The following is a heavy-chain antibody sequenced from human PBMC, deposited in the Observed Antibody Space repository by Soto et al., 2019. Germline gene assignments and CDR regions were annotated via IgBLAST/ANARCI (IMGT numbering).Heavy chain of an antibody. V-gene: IGHV4-39*01. J-gene: IGHJ5*02. D-gene: IGHD3-22*01. Sequence: QLQLQESGPGLVRPSETLSLTCTVAGDSISSSDYNWGWFRQSPGKGLEWIGTFYSGSLYYNPSLQRRVIISVASSKNPVALRIKPVTAAATAVFCCARSVGSRGCDSGAYVSCGEGTRVSVSS. CDR3: ARSVGSRGCDSGAYVS. CDR1: GDSISSSDYN. CDR2: FYSGSL.